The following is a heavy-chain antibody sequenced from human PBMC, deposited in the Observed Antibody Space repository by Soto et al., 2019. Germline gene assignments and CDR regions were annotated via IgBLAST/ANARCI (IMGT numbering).Heavy chain of an antibody. J-gene: IGHJ4*02. CDR3: ARMWGLRVEAVIDHFDY. V-gene: IGHV4-61*01. Sequence: SETLSLTCTVSGGSVSSGSYYWSWIRQPPGKGLEWIGYIYYSGSTNYNPSLKSRVTISVDTSKNQFSLKLSSVTAADTAVYYCARMWGLRVEAVIDHFDYWGQGTLVTVSS. D-gene: IGHD2-21*01. CDR2: IYYSGST. CDR1: GGSVSSGSYY.